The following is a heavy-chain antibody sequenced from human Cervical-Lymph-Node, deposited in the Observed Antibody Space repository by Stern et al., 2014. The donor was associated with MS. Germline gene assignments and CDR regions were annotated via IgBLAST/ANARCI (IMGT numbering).Heavy chain of an antibody. CDR3: ARVDSGTYSPSDY. CDR1: GYTFTNYC. D-gene: IGHD3-10*01. CDR2: ISAYNGNT. Sequence: QMQLGQSGAEVKKPGASGKVSCKASGYTFTNYCFSWVRQAPGQGLEWKGWISAYNGNTDYAQKIQGRVTMTTYTSTSKAYMELRSLRSDDKAVYYCARVDSGTYSPSDYWGQGTLVTVSS. V-gene: IGHV1-18*01. J-gene: IGHJ4*02.